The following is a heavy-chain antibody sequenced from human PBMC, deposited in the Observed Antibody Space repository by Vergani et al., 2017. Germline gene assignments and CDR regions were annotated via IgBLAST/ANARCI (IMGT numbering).Heavy chain of an antibody. J-gene: IGHJ5*02. V-gene: IGHV3-30*03. CDR3: VRGGRRDHGDVWSRFGP. Sequence: VQLLESGGGLVQPGGSLRLTCAASEFTFSNYAMNWVRQAPGKGLEWVAVISNDGGNKYYADSVKGRFTIYKDNTVDMLSLQMNSLRPDDTAVYYCVRGGRRDHGDVWSRFGPWGQGTRVTVSS. CDR1: EFTFSNYA. D-gene: IGHD3-16*01. CDR2: ISNDGGNK.